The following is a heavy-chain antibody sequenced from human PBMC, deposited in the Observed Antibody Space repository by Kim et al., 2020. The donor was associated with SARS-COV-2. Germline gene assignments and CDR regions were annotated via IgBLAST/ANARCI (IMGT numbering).Heavy chain of an antibody. CDR1: GDSVSSNSIA. CDR3: ARGYAFDI. V-gene: IGHV6-1*01. CDR2: TYYRSKWYN. J-gene: IGHJ3*02. Sequence: SQTLSLTCAISGDSVSSNSIAWNWIRQSPSRGLEWLGRTYYRSKWYNDYSPSVKGRITIIPDTSKNHFSLQLNSVSPEDTAVYYCARGYAFDIWGPGTLVTVSS.